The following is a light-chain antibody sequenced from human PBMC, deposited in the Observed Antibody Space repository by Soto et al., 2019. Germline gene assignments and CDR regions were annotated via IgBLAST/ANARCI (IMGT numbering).Light chain of an antibody. J-gene: IGKJ4*01. CDR3: QQRSNWPLLT. CDR1: QTVSSRF. Sequence: EIVLTQSPGTLSLSPGERATLSCRASQTVSSRFLAWYQQKPGQAPRLLIYGALSRATGIPDRFSGSGSGTDFTLTISRLEPEDFAVYYCQQRSNWPLLTCGGGTKVDIK. CDR2: GAL. V-gene: IGKV3D-20*02.